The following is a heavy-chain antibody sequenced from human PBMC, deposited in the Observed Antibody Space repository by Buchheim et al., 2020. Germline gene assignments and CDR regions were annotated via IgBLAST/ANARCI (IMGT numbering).Heavy chain of an antibody. CDR1: GFTFSSYW. D-gene: IGHD3-3*01. V-gene: IGHV3-7*01. Sequence: EVQLVESGGGLVQPGGSLRLSCAASGFTFSSYWMSWVRQAPGKGLEWVANIKQDGSEKYYVDSVKGRFTISRDNAKNSLYLQMNSLRAEDTAVYYCARSPRYYDFWSGYYTGYFDYWGQGTL. J-gene: IGHJ4*02. CDR3: ARSPRYYDFWSGYYTGYFDY. CDR2: IKQDGSEK.